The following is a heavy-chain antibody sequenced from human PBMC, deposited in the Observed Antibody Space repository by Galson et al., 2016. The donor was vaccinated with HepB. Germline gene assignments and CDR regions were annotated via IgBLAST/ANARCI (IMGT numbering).Heavy chain of an antibody. CDR1: GGSISSAGFY. D-gene: IGHD1-26*01. CDR2: IYYGGST. CDR3: ARDNVMGAKNWFDP. V-gene: IGHV4-31*03. Sequence: LSLTCTVSGGSISSAGFYWTWIRQLPGRGLEWIGYIYYGGSTFYNPSLQSRVTMSVDTSNSQFSLRLNSVTAADTAVYYCARDNVMGAKNWFDPWGQGTLVTVSS. J-gene: IGHJ5*02.